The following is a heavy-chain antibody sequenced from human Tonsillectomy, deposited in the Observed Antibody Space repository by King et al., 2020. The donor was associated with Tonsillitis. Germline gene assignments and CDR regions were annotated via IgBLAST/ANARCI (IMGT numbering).Heavy chain of an antibody. CDR2: IYYSGST. CDR1: GGSISSGGYS. V-gene: IGHV4-30-2*01. J-gene: IGHJ2*01. CDR3: ARVQLGISWYFDL. Sequence: LQLQESGSGLVKPSQTLSLTCAVSGGSISSGGYSWSWVRQPPGKGLEWIGYIYYSGSTYYNPSLKSRVTISVDRSKNQFSLKWSSVTASDTAVYYCARVQLGISWYFDLWGRGTLVTVSS. D-gene: IGHD1-1*01.